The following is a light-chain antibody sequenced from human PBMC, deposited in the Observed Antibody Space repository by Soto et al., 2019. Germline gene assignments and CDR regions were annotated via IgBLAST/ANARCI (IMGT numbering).Light chain of an antibody. V-gene: IGKV1-5*03. Sequence: DIQMTQSPSTLSASVGDRVTITCRANQTISNCLAWYQQKPGKAPILLIYKVTSLETGVPARFRGGGSGTEFTFTISSLQPDDYATYYCQQYYDYSTFGQGTKVDVK. CDR3: QQYYDYST. CDR1: QTISNC. J-gene: IGKJ1*01. CDR2: KVT.